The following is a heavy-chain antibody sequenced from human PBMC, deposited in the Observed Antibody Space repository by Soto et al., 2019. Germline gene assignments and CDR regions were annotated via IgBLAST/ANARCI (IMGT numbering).Heavy chain of an antibody. J-gene: IGHJ4*02. V-gene: IGHV3-30*18. CDR1: GFTFSSYG. D-gene: IGHD3-22*01. CDR2: ISYDGSNK. Sequence: GGSLRLSCAASGFTFSSYGMHWVRQAPGKGLEWVAVISYDGSNKYYADSVKGRFTISRDNSKNTLYLQMNSLRAEDTAVYYCAKDRYYDSSGYPPDYWGQGTLVTVSS. CDR3: AKDRYYDSSGYPPDY.